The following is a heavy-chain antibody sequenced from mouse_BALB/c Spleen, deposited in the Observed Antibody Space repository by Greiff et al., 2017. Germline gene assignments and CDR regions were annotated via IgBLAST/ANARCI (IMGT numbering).Heavy chain of an antibody. CDR1: GYPFTSYV. CDR3: ARASTVVAKGDLDY. V-gene: IGHV1-14*01. J-gene: IGHJ2*01. Sequence: QLQQSGPELVKPGASVQMSCKASGYPFTSYVMHWVKQKPGQGLEWIGYINPYNDGTKYNEKFKGKATLTSDKSSSTAYMELSSLTSEDSAVYYCARASTVVAKGDLDYWGQGTTLTVSS. D-gene: IGHD1-1*01. CDR2: INPYNDGT.